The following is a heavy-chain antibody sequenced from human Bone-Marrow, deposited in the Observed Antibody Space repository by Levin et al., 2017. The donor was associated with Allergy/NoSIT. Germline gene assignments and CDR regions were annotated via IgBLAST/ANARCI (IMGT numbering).Heavy chain of an antibody. CDR2: IHTTGST. J-gene: IGHJ6*03. Sequence: SQTLSLTCTVSGGSISSGSYYWSWIRQPAGKGMEWIGRIHTTGSTNYNPSLESRVTISVDTSKNQFSLKLSSVTAAATAVYYCATHRAILDVMPVGLTYKDVWGKGTTVTVSS. CDR1: GGSISSGSYY. D-gene: IGHD4/OR15-4a*01. CDR3: ATHRAILDVMPVGLTYKDV. V-gene: IGHV4-61*02.